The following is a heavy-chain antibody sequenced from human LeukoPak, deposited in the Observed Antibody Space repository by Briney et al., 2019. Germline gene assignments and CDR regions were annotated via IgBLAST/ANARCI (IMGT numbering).Heavy chain of an antibody. CDR3: ARARVRDYYYDSANSYSSDWFFDL. CDR2: INPNSGGT. V-gene: IGHV1-2*02. J-gene: IGHJ2*01. CDR1: GYTFTGYY. D-gene: IGHD3-22*01. Sequence: ASVKVSCKASGYTFTGYYMHWVRQAPGQGLEWMGWINPNSGGTNYAQKFQGRVTMTRDTSISTVYMELSSLRSDDTAVYYCARARVRDYYYDSANSYSSDWFFDLWGRGTLVTVSS.